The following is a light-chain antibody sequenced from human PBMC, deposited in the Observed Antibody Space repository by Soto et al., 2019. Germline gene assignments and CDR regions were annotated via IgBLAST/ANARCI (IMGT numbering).Light chain of an antibody. J-gene: IGKJ1*01. CDR1: QSVSSS. CDR3: QQRTKWRT. Sequence: EIVLTQSSATLSLSPGERATLSCRASQSVSSSLAWYQQKPGQAPRLLIYDASNRATGIPARFSGSGSGTDFTLTISSLEPEDFAVYYCQQRTKWRTFGQGTKVDIK. V-gene: IGKV3-11*01. CDR2: DAS.